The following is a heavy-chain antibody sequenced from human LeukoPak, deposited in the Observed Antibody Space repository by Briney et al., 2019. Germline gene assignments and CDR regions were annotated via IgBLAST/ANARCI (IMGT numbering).Heavy chain of an antibody. D-gene: IGHD3-22*01. J-gene: IGHJ4*02. CDR2: ISYDGSDK. CDR3: AKDGLSGSAQRYYFDY. Sequence: GGSLRLSCAASGFTFSRYGMHWVRQAPGKGLEWVATISYDGSDKWYGDSVKGRFTIPRDNSQNSLYLQMNSLRAEDTAVYYCAKDGLSGSAQRYYFDYWGQGTLVTVSS. V-gene: IGHV3-30*18. CDR1: GFTFSRYG.